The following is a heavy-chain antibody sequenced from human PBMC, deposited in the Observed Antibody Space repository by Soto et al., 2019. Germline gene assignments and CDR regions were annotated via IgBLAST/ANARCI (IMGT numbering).Heavy chain of an antibody. CDR3: ARNGAYSTSVYYYYGMDV. D-gene: IGHD6-13*01. V-gene: IGHV4-39*01. J-gene: IGHJ6*02. CDR1: GGAINSTVHY. Sequence: PSETLSLTCTVSGGAINSTVHYWGWIRQPPGKGLEWIGSSNYGGPTYYSPSLQSRVTISLGTAKNHFSLNLRSVTAADTAVYYCARNGAYSTSVYYYYGMDVWGQGTTVTVSS. CDR2: SNYGGPT.